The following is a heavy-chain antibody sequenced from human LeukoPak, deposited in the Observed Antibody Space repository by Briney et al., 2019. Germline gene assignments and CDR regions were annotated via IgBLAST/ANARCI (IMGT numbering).Heavy chain of an antibody. Sequence: PGGSLRLSCAASGFTFSSYSMNWVRQAPGKGLEWVSYISSSSSTIYYADSVKGRFTISRDNAKNSLYLQMNSLRAEDTAVYYCARIPARPYSNYVPYYFDYWGQGTLVTVSS. CDR1: GFTFSSYS. CDR2: ISSSSSTI. CDR3: ARIPARPYSNYVPYYFDY. D-gene: IGHD4-11*01. J-gene: IGHJ4*02. V-gene: IGHV3-48*04.